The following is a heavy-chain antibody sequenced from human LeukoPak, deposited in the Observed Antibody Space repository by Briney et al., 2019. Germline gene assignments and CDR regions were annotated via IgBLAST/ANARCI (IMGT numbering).Heavy chain of an antibody. V-gene: IGHV4-39*01. CDR1: GGSISSSSYY. CDR2: IYYSGST. J-gene: IGHJ6*03. CDR3: ARLTVTTAWILGYYYYYMDV. D-gene: IGHD4-17*01. Sequence: KTSETLSLSCTVSGGSISSSSYYCGWIRQPPGKGLEWIGSIYYSGSTYYNLSLKSRATISVDTSKNQFSLKLSSVTAADTAVYYCARLTVTTAWILGYYYYYMDVWGKGTTVTVSS.